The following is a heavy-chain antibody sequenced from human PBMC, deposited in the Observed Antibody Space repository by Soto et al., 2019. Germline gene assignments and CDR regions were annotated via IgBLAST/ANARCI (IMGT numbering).Heavy chain of an antibody. CDR1: GFTFISYA. D-gene: IGHD3-3*01. CDR3: AKDRLKYYDFWSGKNPIDAFDI. CDR2: ISGSGGST. Sequence: PGGSLRLSCAASGFTFISYAMSWVRQAPGKGLEWVSAISGSGGSTYYADSVKGRFTISRDNSKNTLYLQMNSLRAEDTAVYYCAKDRLKYYDFWSGKNPIDAFDIWGQGTMVTVSS. J-gene: IGHJ3*02. V-gene: IGHV3-23*01.